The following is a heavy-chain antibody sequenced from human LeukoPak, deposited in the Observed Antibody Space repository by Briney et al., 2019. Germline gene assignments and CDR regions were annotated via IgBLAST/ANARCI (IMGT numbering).Heavy chain of an antibody. Sequence: GGSLRLSCAASGFTFSSYSMNWVRQAPGKGLEWVSYISSSSSTIYYADSAKGRFTISRDNAKNSLYLQMNSLTAEDTAVYFCARDIGFTVVRGAMLYFYAMDVWGQGTTVTISS. CDR3: ARDIGFTVVRGAMLYFYAMDV. CDR1: GFTFSSYS. CDR2: ISSSSSTI. D-gene: IGHD3-10*01. V-gene: IGHV3-48*04. J-gene: IGHJ6*02.